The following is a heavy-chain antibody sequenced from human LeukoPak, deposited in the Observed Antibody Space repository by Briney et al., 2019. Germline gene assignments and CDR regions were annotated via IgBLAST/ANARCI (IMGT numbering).Heavy chain of an antibody. CDR1: GGSISSSSYY. D-gene: IGHD3-10*01. V-gene: IGHV4-39*01. CDR3: ARLLAWFGELFYFDY. Sequence: PSETLSLTCTVSGGSISSSSYYWGWIRQPPGKGLEWIGSIYYSGSTYYNPSLKSRVTISVDTSKNQFSLKLSSVTAADTAVYYCARLLAWFGELFYFDYWGQGTLVTVSS. J-gene: IGHJ4*02. CDR2: IYYSGST.